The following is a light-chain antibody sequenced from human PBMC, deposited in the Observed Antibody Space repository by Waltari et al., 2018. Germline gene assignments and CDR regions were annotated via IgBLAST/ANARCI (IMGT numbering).Light chain of an antibody. CDR2: WAS. V-gene: IGKV4-1*01. Sequence: DIVMTQSPDSLAVXLGERATINCKSSQSVLYSSNNKNYLAWYQQKPGQPPKLLIYWASTRESGVPDRFSGSGSGTDFTLTISXLQAEDVXVXYCQQYYSTPWTFGXGTKVEIK. J-gene: IGKJ1*01. CDR1: QSVLYSSNNKNY. CDR3: QQYYSTPWT.